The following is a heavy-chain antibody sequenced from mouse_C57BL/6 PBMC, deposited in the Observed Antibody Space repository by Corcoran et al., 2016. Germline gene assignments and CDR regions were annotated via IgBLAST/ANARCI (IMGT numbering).Heavy chain of an antibody. D-gene: IGHD3-1*01. CDR1: GYTFTDYY. CDR2: INPNNGGT. Sequence: EVQLQQSGPELVKPGASVKISCKASGYTFTDYYMNWVKQSHGKSLEWIGDINPNNGGTSYNQKFKGKATLTVDKSSSTAYMELRSLTSEDSAVYYCARRGGTAQATGFAYWGQGTLVTVSA. J-gene: IGHJ3*01. CDR3: ARRGGTAQATGFAY. V-gene: IGHV1-26*01.